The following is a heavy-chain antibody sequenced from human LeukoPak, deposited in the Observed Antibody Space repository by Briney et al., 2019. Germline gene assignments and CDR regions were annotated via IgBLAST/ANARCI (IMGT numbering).Heavy chain of an antibody. J-gene: IGHJ3*02. CDR3: ARDLVTVTKGFDI. V-gene: IGHV4-61*01. Sequence: SETLSLTCAVSDVSISTESYYWGWVRQPPGKGLEWIANVYYTGSTNYNPSLKSRVTISIDTSKNQFSLKLSSVTAADTAVYYCARDLVTVTKGFDIWGQGTMVSVSS. CDR2: VYYTGST. D-gene: IGHD4-17*01. CDR1: DVSISTESYY.